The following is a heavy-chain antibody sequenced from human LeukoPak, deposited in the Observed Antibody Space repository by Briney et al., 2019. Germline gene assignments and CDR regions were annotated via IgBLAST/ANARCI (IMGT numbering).Heavy chain of an antibody. V-gene: IGHV4-39*01. D-gene: IGHD6-13*01. CDR3: AGRWQRYFRD. CDR1: GGSLSSSSYY. Sequence: PSETLSLTCTVSGGSLSSSSYYWGWIRHPPGKGLEWIGSISYSGSTYYNPSLKSRVTISVDTSKNQFSLKFSSVTAADTAVYYCAGRWQRYFRDWGQGTLVTVSS. CDR2: ISYSGST. J-gene: IGHJ1*01.